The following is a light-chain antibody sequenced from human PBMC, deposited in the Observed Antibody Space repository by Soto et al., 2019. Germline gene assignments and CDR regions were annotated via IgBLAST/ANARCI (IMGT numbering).Light chain of an antibody. J-gene: IGKJ2*01. Sequence: EIVMTHSPATLSVSPGERATLSCRASQSVSNNLAWYQQKPGQAPRLLIYGASTRATAIPAGFSGSGSGTEFTLTISSLQAEDFAVYFCQQYDNWPYTFGQGTKLEIK. V-gene: IGKV3-15*01. CDR3: QQYDNWPYT. CDR2: GAS. CDR1: QSVSNN.